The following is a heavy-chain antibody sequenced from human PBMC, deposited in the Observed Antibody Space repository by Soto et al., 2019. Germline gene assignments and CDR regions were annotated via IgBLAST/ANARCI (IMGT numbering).Heavy chain of an antibody. CDR1: GYTFTSYG. V-gene: IGHV1-18*01. CDR3: ARVHSGDFWSGYPTGAGTFDI. D-gene: IGHD3-3*01. CDR2: ISAYNGNT. J-gene: IGHJ3*02. Sequence: QVQLVQSGAEVKKPGASVKVSCKASGYTFTSYGISWVRQAPGQGLEWMGWISAYNGNTNYAQKLQGRVTMTTDTSTSTAYMELRSLRSDDTAVYYCARVHSGDFWSGYPTGAGTFDIWGQGTMVTVSS.